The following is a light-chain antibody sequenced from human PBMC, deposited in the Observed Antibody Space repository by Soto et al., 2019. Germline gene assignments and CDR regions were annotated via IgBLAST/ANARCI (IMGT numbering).Light chain of an antibody. Sequence: QSALTQPASVSGSPGQSITISCTGSSSDIGAYNYVSWYQQSPGKAPKLIIYEVSNRPSGISNRFSGSKSGNTASLTISGLHAEDEADYHCSSFTSTTILVFGGGTKLTVL. J-gene: IGLJ2*01. V-gene: IGLV2-14*01. CDR1: SSDIGAYNY. CDR2: EVS. CDR3: SSFTSTTILV.